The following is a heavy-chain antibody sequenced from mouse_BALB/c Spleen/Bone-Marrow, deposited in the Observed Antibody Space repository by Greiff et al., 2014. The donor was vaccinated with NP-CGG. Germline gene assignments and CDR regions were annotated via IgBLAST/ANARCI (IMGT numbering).Heavy chain of an antibody. V-gene: IGHV5-6*01. J-gene: IGHJ4*01. CDR1: GFTFSTYG. CDR3: TRQRNGDHYAMDY. D-gene: IGHD2-1*01. Sequence: EVMLVESGGDLVKPGGSLKLSCAASGFTFSTYGMSWVRQTPDKRLEWVATISSGGGYTYYPDSVKGRFTISRDNANNTLYLQMSSLKSEDTAMYYGTRQRNGDHYAMDYWGQGTSVTVSS. CDR2: ISSGGGYT.